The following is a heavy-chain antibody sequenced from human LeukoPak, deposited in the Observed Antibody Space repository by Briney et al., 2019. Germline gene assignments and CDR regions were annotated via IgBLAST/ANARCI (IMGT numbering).Heavy chain of an antibody. J-gene: IGHJ4*02. CDR2: ISYDGSNK. CDR3: ARCTTGRTFGSLRGIKRSREIDY. CDR1: GFTFSSYA. D-gene: IGHD1-1*01. Sequence: GGSLRLSCAASGFTFSSYAMHWVRQAPGKGLEWVAVISYDGSNKYYADSVKGRFTISRDNSKNTLYLQMNSLRAEDTAVYYCARCTTGRTFGSLRGIKRSREIDYWGQGTLVTVSS. V-gene: IGHV3-30*04.